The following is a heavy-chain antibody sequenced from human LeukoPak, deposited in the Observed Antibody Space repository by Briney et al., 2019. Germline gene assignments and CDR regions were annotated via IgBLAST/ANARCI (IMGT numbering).Heavy chain of an antibody. J-gene: IGHJ4*02. V-gene: IGHV3-21*01. CDR1: GFTFSSYS. CDR2: ISSGSSYI. CDR3: ARPPWSDSSGPMGY. D-gene: IGHD3-22*01. Sequence: PGGSLRLSCAASGFTFSSYSMNWVRQAPGKGLEWVSSISSGSSYIYYADSVKGRFTISRDNAKNSLYLQMNSLRAEDTAVYYCARPPWSDSSGPMGYWGQGTLVTVSS.